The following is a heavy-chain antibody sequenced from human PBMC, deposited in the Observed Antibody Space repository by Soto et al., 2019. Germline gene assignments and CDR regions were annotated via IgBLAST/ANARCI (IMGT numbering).Heavy chain of an antibody. CDR1: GYSFTSYW. CDR2: IYPGDSDT. Sequence: GESLKISCKGSGYSFTSYWIGWVRQMPGKGLEWMGIIYPGDSDTRYSPSFQGQVTISADKSISTAYLQWSSLKASDTAMYYCASVSGVDTATVSYYYGMDVWGQGTTVTVSS. CDR3: ASVSGVDTATVSYYYGMDV. J-gene: IGHJ6*02. D-gene: IGHD5-18*01. V-gene: IGHV5-51*01.